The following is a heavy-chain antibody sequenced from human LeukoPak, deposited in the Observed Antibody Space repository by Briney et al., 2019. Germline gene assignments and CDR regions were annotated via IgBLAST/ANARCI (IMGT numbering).Heavy chain of an antibody. D-gene: IGHD6-13*01. V-gene: IGHV1-2*02. Sequence: ASVKVSCKASGYTFTGYYMHWVRQAPGQGLEWMGWINPNSGGTNYAQRFQGRVTMTRDTSISTAYMELSRLRSDDTAVYYCARDIAAAGTGWFGPWGQGTLVTVSS. CDR2: INPNSGGT. CDR3: ARDIAAAGTGWFGP. CDR1: GYTFTGYY. J-gene: IGHJ5*02.